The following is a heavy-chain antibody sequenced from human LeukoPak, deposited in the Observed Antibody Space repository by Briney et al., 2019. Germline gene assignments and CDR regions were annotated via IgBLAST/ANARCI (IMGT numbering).Heavy chain of an antibody. CDR2: ILPILCIA. V-gene: IGHV1-69*04. CDR1: GGTFSSYA. D-gene: IGHD3-10*01. J-gene: IGHJ4*02. CDR3: ASGRFGECYYFDY. Sequence: SVKVSCKASGGTFSSYAISWVRQAPGQGLEWMGRILPILCIANYAQKFRGRVTITADKSTGTAYMERISLRSKDTGVYCCASGRFGECYYFDYWGQGTLVTVSS.